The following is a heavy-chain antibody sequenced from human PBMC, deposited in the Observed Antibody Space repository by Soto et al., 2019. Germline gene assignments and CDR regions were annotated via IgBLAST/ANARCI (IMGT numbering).Heavy chain of an antibody. J-gene: IGHJ6*02. CDR2: IYHGGST. CDR3: ARVRRDYYGSGSYVYYYGMDV. CDR1: GGSISSSNW. D-gene: IGHD3-10*01. Sequence: PSETLSLTCAVSGGSISSSNWWSWVRQPPGKGLEWIGEIYHGGSTNYNPSLKSRVTISVDKSKNQFSLKLSSVTAADTAVYYCARVRRDYYGSGSYVYYYGMDVWGQGTTVTVSS. V-gene: IGHV4-4*02.